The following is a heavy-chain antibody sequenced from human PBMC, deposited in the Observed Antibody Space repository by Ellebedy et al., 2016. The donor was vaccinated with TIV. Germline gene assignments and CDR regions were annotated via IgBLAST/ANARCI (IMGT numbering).Heavy chain of an antibody. CDR1: GGSISSTTYY. CDR3: KRGGGSYSDY. Sequence: MPGGSLRLSCTVSGGSISSTTYYWGWIRQSPAKGLEWIGSIYYSGKTYYNPSLKSRITISVDTSKNQFSLKLSSVTAADTAMYYCKRGGGSYSDYWGQGTLVTVSS. J-gene: IGHJ4*02. CDR2: IYYSGKT. D-gene: IGHD1-26*01. V-gene: IGHV4-39*07.